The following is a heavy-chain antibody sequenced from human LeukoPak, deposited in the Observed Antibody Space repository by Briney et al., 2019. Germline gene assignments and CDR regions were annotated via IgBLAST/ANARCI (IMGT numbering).Heavy chain of an antibody. Sequence: GGSLRLSCAASGFTFSSYAMSWVRQAPGKGLEWVSDISGSGGSTYYADSVKGRFTISRDNSKNTLYLQMNSLRAEDTAVYYCAKAHCGSASCSRADYWGKGTQVTVSS. D-gene: IGHD2-2*01. V-gene: IGHV3-23*01. CDR3: AKAHCGSASCSRADY. J-gene: IGHJ4*02. CDR2: ISGSGGST. CDR1: GFTFSSYA.